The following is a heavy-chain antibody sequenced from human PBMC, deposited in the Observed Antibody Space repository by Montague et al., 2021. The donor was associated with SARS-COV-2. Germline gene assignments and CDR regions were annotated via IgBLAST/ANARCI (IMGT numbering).Heavy chain of an antibody. CDR2: INHSGST. J-gene: IGHJ6*02. Sequence: SETLSLTCAVYGGSFSGYYWSWIRQPPGKGLEWIGEINHSGSTNYNPSLKSRVTISVDTSKNQFSLKLSSVTAADTAVYYCARGRRMLLWFGELLSGGGYYGIDVWGQGTTVTVSS. CDR1: GGSFSGYY. D-gene: IGHD3-10*01. V-gene: IGHV4-34*01. CDR3: ARGRRMLLWFGELLSGGGYYGIDV.